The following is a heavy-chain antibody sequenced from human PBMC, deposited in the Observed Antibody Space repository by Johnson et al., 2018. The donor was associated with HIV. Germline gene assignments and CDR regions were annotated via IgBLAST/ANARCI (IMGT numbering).Heavy chain of an antibody. Sequence: QVQLVESGGGVVQPGGSLRLSCVASGFIFTNTWMTWVRQAPGKGLERVVVISYAGSNKSYADSVKGRFTISRDNSKNTLYLQMNSLRAEDTAVYYCARGGLLWFGHPADWGQGTMVTVSS. J-gene: IGHJ3*01. V-gene: IGHV3-30-3*01. CDR2: ISYAGSNK. CDR3: ARGGLLWFGHPAD. D-gene: IGHD3-10*01. CDR1: GFIFTNTW.